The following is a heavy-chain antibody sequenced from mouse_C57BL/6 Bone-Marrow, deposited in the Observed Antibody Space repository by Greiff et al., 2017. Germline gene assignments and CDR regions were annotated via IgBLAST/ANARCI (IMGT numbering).Heavy chain of an antibody. CDR2: LHPSASDT. CDR1: GYTFTSYW. CDR3: AMGDGKGCDY. D-gene: IGHD3-3*01. J-gene: IGHJ2*01. V-gene: IGHV1-74*01. Sequence: QVQLQQPGAELVKPGASVKVSCKASGYTFTSYWMHWVKQRPGQGLEWIGRLHPSASDTNYNQKFKGKATLTVDKSSSPAYMQLSSLTSEDAAVCYCAMGDGKGCDYWGQGTTLTVSS.